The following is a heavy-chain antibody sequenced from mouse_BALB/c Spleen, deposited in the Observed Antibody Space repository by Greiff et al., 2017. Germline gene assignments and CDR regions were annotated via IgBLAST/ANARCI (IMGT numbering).Heavy chain of an antibody. CDR1: GYTFSSYW. Sequence: QVQLKQSGAELMKPGASVKISCKATGYTFSSYWIEWVKQRPGHGLEWIGEILPGSGSTNYNEKFKGKATFTADTSSNTAYMQLSSLTSEDSAVYYCARCPTGTGAMDYWGQGTSVTVSS. D-gene: IGHD4-1*02. CDR3: ARCPTGTGAMDY. J-gene: IGHJ4*01. V-gene: IGHV1-9*01. CDR2: ILPGSGST.